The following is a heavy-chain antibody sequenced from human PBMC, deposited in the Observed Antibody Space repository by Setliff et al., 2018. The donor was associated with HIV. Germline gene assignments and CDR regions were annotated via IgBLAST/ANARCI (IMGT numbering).Heavy chain of an antibody. CDR2: INPNSGDT. D-gene: IGHD2-2*01. Sequence: ASVKVSCKASGYTFTGYYTHWVRQAPGQGLEWMGRINPNSGDTNYAQKFKGRVTMTRDTSISTAYMEVTRLRSDDTAVYYCARGSTAVNYYYYYIDVWGKGTTVTVSS. CDR3: ARGSTAVNYYYYYIDV. V-gene: IGHV1-2*06. CDR1: GYTFTGYY. J-gene: IGHJ6*03.